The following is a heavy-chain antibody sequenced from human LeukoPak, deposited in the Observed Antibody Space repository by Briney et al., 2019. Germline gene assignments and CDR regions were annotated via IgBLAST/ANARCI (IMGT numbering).Heavy chain of an antibody. D-gene: IGHD4-17*01. Sequence: SGTLSLTCTVSGGSISSYYWSWIRQPPGKGLEWIGYIYYGGSTNYNPSLKSRVTISVDTSNNQFSLKLSSVTAADTAVYYCARGLREAQYGYWGQGTLVTVSS. CDR3: ARGLREAQYGY. CDR2: IYYGGST. V-gene: IGHV4-59*01. CDR1: GGSISSYY. J-gene: IGHJ4*02.